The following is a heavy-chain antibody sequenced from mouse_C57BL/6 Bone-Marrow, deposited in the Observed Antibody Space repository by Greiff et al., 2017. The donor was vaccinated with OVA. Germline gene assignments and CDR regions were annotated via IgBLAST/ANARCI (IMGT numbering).Heavy chain of an antibody. CDR2: ISSGSSTI. Sequence: DVQLQESGGGLVKPGGSLKLSCAASGFTFSDYGMHWVRQAPEKGLEWVAYISSGSSTIYYADTVKGRFTISRDNAKNTLFLQMTSLRSEDTAMYYCTRRAGSYPYYFDYWGQGTTLTVSS. CDR1: GFTFSDYG. D-gene: IGHD1-1*02. J-gene: IGHJ2*01. V-gene: IGHV5-17*01. CDR3: TRRAGSYPYYFDY.